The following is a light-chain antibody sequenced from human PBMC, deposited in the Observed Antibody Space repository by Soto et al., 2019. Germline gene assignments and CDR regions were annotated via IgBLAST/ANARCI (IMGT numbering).Light chain of an antibody. Sequence: DIQMTQSPSTLSASEGDIVAINCRASQTISNWVAWYQQKPGTAPKLLIYKTSSLETGVPSRFSGSGSGTEFTLTISSLQPDDFATYYCQQYDSYWTFGQGTKVDIK. J-gene: IGKJ1*01. CDR3: QQYDSYWT. CDR1: QTISNW. CDR2: KTS. V-gene: IGKV1-5*03.